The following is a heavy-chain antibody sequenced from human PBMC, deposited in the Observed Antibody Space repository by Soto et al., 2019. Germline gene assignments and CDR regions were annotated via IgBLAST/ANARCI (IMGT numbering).Heavy chain of an antibody. CDR1: GYTFTSYG. J-gene: IGHJ3*02. D-gene: IGHD2-2*02. Sequence: QVHLVQSGAEVKKPGASVKVSCKASGYTFTSYGISGLRQAPGQGLECMGGISAYNGNTNYAQKLQGRGTMTTETSTSTAYMELRSLRSDYTAVYYCARPYCGTTSCYNGLDAFDIWGQGTMVTVSS. V-gene: IGHV1-18*01. CDR3: ARPYCGTTSCYNGLDAFDI. CDR2: ISAYNGNT.